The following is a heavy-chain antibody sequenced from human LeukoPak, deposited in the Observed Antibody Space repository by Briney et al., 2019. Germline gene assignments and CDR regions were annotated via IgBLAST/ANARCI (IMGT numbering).Heavy chain of an antibody. CDR3: AKDAARGYCSGGSCYWYGMDV. J-gene: IGHJ6*02. CDR1: GFTFSSYA. V-gene: IGHV3-30*18. CDR2: ISYDGSNK. D-gene: IGHD2-15*01. Sequence: PGGSLRLSCAASGFTFSSYAMHWVRQAPGKGLEWVAVISYDGSNKYYADSVKGRFTISRDNSKNTLYLQMNSLRAEDTAVYYCAKDAARGYCSGGSCYWYGMDVWGQGTTVTVSS.